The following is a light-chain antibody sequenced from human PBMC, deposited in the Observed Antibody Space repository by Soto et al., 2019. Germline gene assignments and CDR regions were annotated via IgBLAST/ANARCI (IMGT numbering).Light chain of an antibody. Sequence: EIVLAQVPATLSLSPGERATLSWRASQSVSSYLAWYQQKPGQAPRLLIYDASNRATGIPARFSGSGSGTDFTLTISSLEPEDFAVYYCQQRSNWRITFGQGTRLEIK. CDR1: QSVSSY. J-gene: IGKJ5*01. V-gene: IGKV3-11*01. CDR2: DAS. CDR3: QQRSNWRIT.